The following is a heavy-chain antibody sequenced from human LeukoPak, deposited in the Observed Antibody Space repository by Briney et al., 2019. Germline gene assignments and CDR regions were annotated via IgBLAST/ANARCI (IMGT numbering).Heavy chain of an antibody. Sequence: SVKVSCKASGGTFSSYAISWVRQAPGQGLEWMGRIIPILGIANYAQKFQGRVTITADKSTSTAYMELSSLRSEDTAVYYCARDKTSYGDYGNNWFDPWGQGTLVTVSS. D-gene: IGHD4-17*01. V-gene: IGHV1-69*04. CDR1: GGTFSSYA. CDR3: ARDKTSYGDYGNNWFDP. J-gene: IGHJ5*02. CDR2: IIPILGIA.